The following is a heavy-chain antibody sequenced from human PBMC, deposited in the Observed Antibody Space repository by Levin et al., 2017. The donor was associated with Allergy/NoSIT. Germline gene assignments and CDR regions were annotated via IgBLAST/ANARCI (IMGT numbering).Heavy chain of an antibody. CDR2: IRSKAYGGTT. CDR3: TRERWGSEMFDY. D-gene: IGHD3-10*01. CDR1: GFTFGDYA. V-gene: IGHV3-49*04. J-gene: IGHJ4*02. Sequence: GESLKISCTASGFTFGDYAMSWVRQAPGKGLEWVGFIRSKAYGGTTEYAASVKGRFTISRDDSKSIAYLQMNSLKTEDTAVYYCTRERWGSEMFDYWGQGTLVTVSS.